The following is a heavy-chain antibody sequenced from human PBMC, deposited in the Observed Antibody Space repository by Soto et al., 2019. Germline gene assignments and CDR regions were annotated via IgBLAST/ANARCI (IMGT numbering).Heavy chain of an antibody. CDR2: ISYDGSNK. Sequence: QMQLVESGGGVVQPGRSLRLSCAASGFTFSSYGMHWVRQAPGKGLEWVAVISYDGSNKYYADSVKGRFTISRDNSKNTLYLQMNSLRAEDTAVYYCAKDKYYDILTGSKGGMDVWGQGTTVTVSS. D-gene: IGHD3-9*01. CDR1: GFTFSSYG. CDR3: AKDKYYDILTGSKGGMDV. V-gene: IGHV3-30*18. J-gene: IGHJ6*02.